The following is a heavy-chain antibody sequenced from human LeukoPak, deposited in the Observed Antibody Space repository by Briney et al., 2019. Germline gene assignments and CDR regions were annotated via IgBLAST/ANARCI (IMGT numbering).Heavy chain of an antibody. D-gene: IGHD1-1*01. J-gene: IGHJ6*03. CDR3: ARVGHWNDLDYYYYMYV. CDR2: ISSGSSHI. Sequence: PGGSLRLSRAVSGFTFSSYSMNWVRQAPGKGLEWVSAISSGSSHINYADSVKGRFTISRDNAENSLYLQMNSLRAEDTAVYYCARVGHWNDLDYYYYMYVGGKGTTVTVSS. CDR1: GFTFSSYS. V-gene: IGHV3-21*01.